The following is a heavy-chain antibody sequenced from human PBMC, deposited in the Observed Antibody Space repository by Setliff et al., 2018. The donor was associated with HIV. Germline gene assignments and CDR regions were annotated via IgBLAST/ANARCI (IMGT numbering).Heavy chain of an antibody. CDR1: GGSVSSGSYY. CDR3: AMLDTSDYFRNNWFDS. J-gene: IGHJ5*01. CDR2: LYFTGST. D-gene: IGHD3-22*01. Sequence: SETLSLTCSVSGGSVSSGSYYWGWIRQPPGKGLEWIGTLYFTGSTNFNPSLRSRVTISADTPKNQLSLKLTSVTAADTAVYYCAMLDTSDYFRNNWFDSWGQGTLVTVSS. V-gene: IGHV4-39*07.